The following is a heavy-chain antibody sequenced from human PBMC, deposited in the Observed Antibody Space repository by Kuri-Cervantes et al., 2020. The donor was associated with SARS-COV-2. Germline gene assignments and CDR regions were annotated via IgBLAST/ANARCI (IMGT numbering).Heavy chain of an antibody. CDR1: GFTFSSYA. CDR3: ASFPNDYGDYGDAFDI. Sequence: GGSLRLSCAASGFTFSSYAMSWVRQAPGKGLEWVSAISSSSSYIYYADSVKGRFTISRDNAKNSLYLQMNSLRAEDTAVYYCASFPNDYGDYGDAFDIWGQGTMVTVSS. CDR2: ISSSSSYI. D-gene: IGHD4-17*01. V-gene: IGHV3-21*01. J-gene: IGHJ3*02.